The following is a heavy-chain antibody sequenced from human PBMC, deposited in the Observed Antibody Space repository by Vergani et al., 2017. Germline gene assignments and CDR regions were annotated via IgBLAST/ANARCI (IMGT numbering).Heavy chain of an antibody. Sequence: QVQLQESGPGLVKPSETLSLTCTVSGGSISSYYWSWIRQPPGKGLEWIGYIYYSGSTNNNPSLKSRVTISVDTSKNQFSLKLSSVTAADTAVYYCARFSQWLRKEYYYYGMDVWGQGTTVTVSS. CDR1: GGSISSYY. CDR3: ARFSQWLRKEYYYYGMDV. D-gene: IGHD6-19*01. V-gene: IGHV4-59*01. J-gene: IGHJ6*02. CDR2: IYYSGST.